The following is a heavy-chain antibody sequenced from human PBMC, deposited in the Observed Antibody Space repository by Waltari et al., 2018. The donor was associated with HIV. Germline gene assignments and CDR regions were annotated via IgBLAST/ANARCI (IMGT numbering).Heavy chain of an antibody. D-gene: IGHD2-2*01. CDR3: ARLDCSSTSCYGSRPYYYYYGMDV. CDR1: GGSISSYS. CDR2: IYYSGST. J-gene: IGHJ6*02. V-gene: IGHV4-59*08. Sequence: QVQLQESGPGLVKPSETLSLTCTVSGGSISSYSWSWIRQPPGKGLEWFGYIYYSGSTNYNPSLKSRVTISVDTSKNQFSLKLSSVTAADTAVYYCARLDCSSTSCYGSRPYYYYYGMDVWGQGTTVTVSS.